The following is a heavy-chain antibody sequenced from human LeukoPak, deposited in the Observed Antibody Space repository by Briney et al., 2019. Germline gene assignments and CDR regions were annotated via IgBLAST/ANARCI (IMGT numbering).Heavy chain of an antibody. Sequence: GGSLRPSCAASGLTFNHYAMSWVRQAPGKGLEWVSGINHHGHTFYADSVKGRFTISRDNSKNTVFLQMNSLRADDTAEYFCARDHGSQDSGAWYVFDYWGRGTLVTVSS. CDR3: ARDHGSQDSGAWYVFDY. CDR2: INHHGHT. V-gene: IGHV3-23*01. D-gene: IGHD6-19*01. CDR1: GLTFNHYA. J-gene: IGHJ4*02.